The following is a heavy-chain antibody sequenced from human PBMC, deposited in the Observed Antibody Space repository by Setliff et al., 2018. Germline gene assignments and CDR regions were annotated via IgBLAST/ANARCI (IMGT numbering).Heavy chain of an antibody. J-gene: IGHJ4*02. V-gene: IGHV3-30*16. CDR3: ARDFGPSKNYNFWSSLFDS. D-gene: IGHD3-3*01. CDR2: ISYDGINK. CDR1: GFSFSNYA. Sequence: QPGGSLRLSCAASGFSFSNYAMHWVRQAPGKGLEWVAVISYDGINKYYADSMKGRFTISRDNSKNTLYLQMNSLRAEDTAVYYCARDFGPSKNYNFWSSLFDSWGQGTLVTVS.